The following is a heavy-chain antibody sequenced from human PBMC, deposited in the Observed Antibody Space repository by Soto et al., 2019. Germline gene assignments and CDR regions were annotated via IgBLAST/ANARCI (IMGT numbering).Heavy chain of an antibody. CDR2: VNPSGDDT. D-gene: IGHD2-21*02. V-gene: IGHV1-46*01. CDR1: GDTFTDYY. CDR3: ARGGHVVVVTAALDY. J-gene: IGHJ4*02. Sequence: QVQLVQSGAEVKKPRASVKVSGKASGDTFTDYYIHWVRQATGQGLEWMRTVNPSGDDTTYAQHFLGRMTMTRDTSTSTLYMELTSLTSEATAVYYCARGGHVVVVTAALDYWGQGTLVTVSS.